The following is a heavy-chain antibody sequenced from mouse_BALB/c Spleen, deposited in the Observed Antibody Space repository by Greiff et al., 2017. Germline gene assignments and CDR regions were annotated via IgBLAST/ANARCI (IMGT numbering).Heavy chain of an antibody. CDR1: GFTFTDYY. CDR2: IRNKANGYTT. J-gene: IGHJ3*01. D-gene: IGHD3-1*01. CDR3: AREGSGYVFAY. Sequence: EVQGVESGGGLVQPGGSLRLSCATSGFTFTDYYMSWVRQPPGKALEWLGFIRNKANGYTTEYSASVKGRFTISRDNSQSILYLQMNTLRAEDSATYYCAREGSGYVFAYWGQGTLVTVSA. V-gene: IGHV7-3*02.